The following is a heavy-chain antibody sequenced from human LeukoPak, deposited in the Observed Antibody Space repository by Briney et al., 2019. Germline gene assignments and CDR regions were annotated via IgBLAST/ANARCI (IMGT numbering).Heavy chain of an antibody. D-gene: IGHD5-24*01. J-gene: IGHJ4*02. CDR2: IYSGGST. Sequence: GGSLRLSCAASGFTVSSNYMSWVRQAPGKGLEWVSVIYSGGSTYYADSVKGRFTISRDNSKNTLYLQMNSLGAEDTAVYYCAKNGDSERWLQPKFVTHWGQGTLVTVSS. CDR3: AKNGDSERWLQPKFVTH. CDR1: GFTVSSNY. V-gene: IGHV3-66*01.